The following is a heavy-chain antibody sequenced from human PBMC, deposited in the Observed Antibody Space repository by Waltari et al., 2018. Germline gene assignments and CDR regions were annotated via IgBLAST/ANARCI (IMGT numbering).Heavy chain of an antibody. Sequence: EVQLLESGGGLVQPGGSLRLSCAASGFTFSSYAMSWVRQATGKGLEWVSAISGSGGSTYYADSVKGRFTISRDNSKNTLYLQMNSLRAEDTAVYYCAKDSGIFTMIVVAPTLGFDYWGQGTLVTVSS. D-gene: IGHD3-22*01. V-gene: IGHV3-23*01. J-gene: IGHJ4*02. CDR3: AKDSGIFTMIVVAPTLGFDY. CDR1: GFTFSSYA. CDR2: ISGSGGST.